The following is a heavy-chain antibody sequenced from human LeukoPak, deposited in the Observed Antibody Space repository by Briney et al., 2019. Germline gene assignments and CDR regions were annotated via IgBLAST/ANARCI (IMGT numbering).Heavy chain of an antibody. CDR2: INPSTGGT. V-gene: IGHV1-46*01. Sequence: GASVKVSCKASGYTFTSYYIHWVRQAPGQGLEWMGIINPSTGGTSYAQKFQGRVTMTRDTSTSTVYMGLSSLRSEDTAVYYCARDRGIVGTTWGWYFDLWGRGTLVTVSS. CDR1: GYTFTSYY. J-gene: IGHJ2*01. CDR3: ARDRGIVGTTWGWYFDL. D-gene: IGHD1-26*01.